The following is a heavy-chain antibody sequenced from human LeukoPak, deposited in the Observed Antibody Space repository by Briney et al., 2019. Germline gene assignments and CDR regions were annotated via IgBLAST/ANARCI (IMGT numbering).Heavy chain of an antibody. J-gene: IGHJ4*02. CDR1: GGSFTGYY. D-gene: IGHD3/OR15-3a*01. CDR2: INHSGST. Sequence: SETLSLTCAVYGGSFTGYYWSWIRQSPGKGLEWIGEINHSGSTKYNLSLKSRVTISVDTSKNQFSLNLRSVTAADAAVYYCARQTGSGLFILPGGQGTLVTVSS. CDR3: ARQTGSGLFILP. V-gene: IGHV4-34*01.